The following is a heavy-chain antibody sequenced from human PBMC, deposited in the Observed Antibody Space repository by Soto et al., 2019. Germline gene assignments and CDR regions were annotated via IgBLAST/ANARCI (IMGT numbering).Heavy chain of an antibody. D-gene: IGHD6-13*01. J-gene: IGHJ5*01. V-gene: IGHV1-69*13. CDR2: IIPMFGTT. CDR1: CGTFSRYA. Sequence: SVQFSCKASCGTFSRYAINWVRHAPGQGLEWMGVIIPMFGTTNYTQKFKGRVTITADESTSTVYMELNTLRSEDAAVYYCARASIHGSSWYFWFDPWGQGTLVTVSS. CDR3: ARASIHGSSWYFWFDP.